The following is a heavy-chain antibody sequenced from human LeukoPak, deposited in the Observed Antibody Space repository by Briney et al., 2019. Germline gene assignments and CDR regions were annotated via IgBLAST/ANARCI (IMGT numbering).Heavy chain of an antibody. V-gene: IGHV4-4*07. Sequence: SETLSLTCTVSGGSISSYYWSWIRQPAGKGLEWIGRIYPSGSTNYNPSLKSRVTMSVDTSKNQFSLKLSSVTAANTAVYYCARGSGGCSSTSCEGLDYWGQGTLVTVSS. CDR1: GGSISSYY. D-gene: IGHD2-2*01. CDR2: IYPSGST. J-gene: IGHJ4*02. CDR3: ARGSGGCSSTSCEGLDY.